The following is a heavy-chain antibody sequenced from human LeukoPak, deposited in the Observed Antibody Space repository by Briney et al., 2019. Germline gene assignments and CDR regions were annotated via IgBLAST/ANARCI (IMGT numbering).Heavy chain of an antibody. D-gene: IGHD2-8*01. CDR1: GGSISSSSYY. CDR3: AREKMVAPTAFDI. CDR2: LYFSGST. Sequence: SETLSLTCTVSGGSISSSSYYWGWIRQPPGKGLEWIGRLYFSGSTYYNPSLKSRVTISVDTSKNQFSLKHTSVTAADTAVYYCAREKMVAPTAFDIWGRGTMVTVSS. J-gene: IGHJ3*02. V-gene: IGHV4-39*07.